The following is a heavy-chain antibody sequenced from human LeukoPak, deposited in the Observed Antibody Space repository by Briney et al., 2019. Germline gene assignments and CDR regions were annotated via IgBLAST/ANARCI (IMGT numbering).Heavy chain of an antibody. Sequence: GSLRLSCAASGFTFSTYSMTWVRQGPGKGLVWVSRINSDGSSTSYADSVKGRFTISGDNAKNTLYLQMNSLRAEDTAAYYCAREIAVAGTSNYYCYYGMDVWGKGTTVTVSS. CDR2: INSDGSST. CDR1: GFTFSTYS. CDR3: AREIAVAGTSNYYCYYGMDV. D-gene: IGHD6-19*01. J-gene: IGHJ6*04. V-gene: IGHV3-74*01.